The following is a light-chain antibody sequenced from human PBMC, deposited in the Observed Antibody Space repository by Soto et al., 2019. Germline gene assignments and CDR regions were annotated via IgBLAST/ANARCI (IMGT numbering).Light chain of an antibody. Sequence: DIQMTQSPSTLSASIGDRVTITCRASQSISSWLAWYQQKPGKAPKLLIYKASSLESGVPSWFSGSGSGTECTLTISSLQPDDFATYYCQQYNRYPETFGPGTKVDIK. CDR2: KAS. CDR3: QQYNRYPET. CDR1: QSISSW. V-gene: IGKV1-5*03. J-gene: IGKJ3*01.